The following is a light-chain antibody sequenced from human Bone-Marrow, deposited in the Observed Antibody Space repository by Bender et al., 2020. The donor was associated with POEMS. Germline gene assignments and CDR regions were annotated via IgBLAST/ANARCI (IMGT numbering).Light chain of an antibody. V-gene: IGLV3-1*01. CDR1: KLGEEY. J-gene: IGLJ2*01. CDR3: QSWGSNTAV. CDR2: QDT. Sequence: SYELTQPPSVSVSPGQTATITCSGEKLGEEYACWYQQKPGQSPVVVIYQDTKRPSGFPERFSGSTSGNTASLTIGGTQTMDEADYYCQSWGSNTAVFGGGTKLTVL.